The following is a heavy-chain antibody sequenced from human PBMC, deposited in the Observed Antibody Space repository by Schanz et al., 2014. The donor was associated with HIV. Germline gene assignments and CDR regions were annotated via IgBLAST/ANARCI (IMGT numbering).Heavy chain of an antibody. D-gene: IGHD2-15*01. J-gene: IGHJ4*02. V-gene: IGHV1-8*02. CDR1: GYTFSSND. Sequence: QVQLVQSGAGVKKPGASVRVSCKASGYTFSSNDINWVRQASGQGLEWVGWMNPRSGNTGYAQKFQGRVTLTRNTSLTTAYMELSSLTSDDTAVYFCARSASVISSGWCSGNACYSGAFHSWGQGSLVIVSS. CDR3: ARSASVISSGWCSGNACYSGAFHS. CDR2: MNPRSGNT.